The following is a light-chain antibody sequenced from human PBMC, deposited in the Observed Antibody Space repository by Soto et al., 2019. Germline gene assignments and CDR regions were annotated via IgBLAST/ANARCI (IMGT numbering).Light chain of an antibody. Sequence: EIVLTQSPATLSLSPGERATLSCRASQSVSSYLAWYQQKPGQTPRLLIYDASNRATGIPARFSGSGSGTDFTLNISSLEPEDFAVYYCQQRSSWPRTFGLGTKLEIK. V-gene: IGKV3-11*01. J-gene: IGKJ2*01. CDR1: QSVSSY. CDR2: DAS. CDR3: QQRSSWPRT.